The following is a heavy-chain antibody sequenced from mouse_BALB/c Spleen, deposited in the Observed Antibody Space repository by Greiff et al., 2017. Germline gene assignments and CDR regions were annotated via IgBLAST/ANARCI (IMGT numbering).Heavy chain of an antibody. CDR3: ARGNLAPYYRYFDY. V-gene: IGHV1-18*01. J-gene: IGHJ2*01. CDR2: INPYNGGT. CDR1: GYSFTGYT. Sequence: EVQLQQSGPELVKPGASMKISCKASGYSFTGYTMNWVKQSPGKNLEWIGLINPYNGGTSYNQKFKGKATLTVDKSSSTAYMELLSLTSEDSAVYYGARGNLAPYYRYFDYWGQGTTLTVSS. D-gene: IGHD2-12*01.